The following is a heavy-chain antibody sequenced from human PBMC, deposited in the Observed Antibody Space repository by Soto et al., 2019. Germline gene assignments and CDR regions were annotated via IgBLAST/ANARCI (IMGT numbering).Heavy chain of an antibody. Sequence: VKVSCKASGGTFSSYAISWVRQAPGQGLEWMGGIIPIFGTANYAQKFQGRVTITADESTSTAYMELSSLRSEDTAVYYCARDRGMELLNFSQYYYGMDVWGQGTTVTVSS. CDR2: IIPIFGTA. CDR1: GGTFSSYA. D-gene: IGHD1-7*01. V-gene: IGHV1-69*13. J-gene: IGHJ6*02. CDR3: ARDRGMELLNFSQYYYGMDV.